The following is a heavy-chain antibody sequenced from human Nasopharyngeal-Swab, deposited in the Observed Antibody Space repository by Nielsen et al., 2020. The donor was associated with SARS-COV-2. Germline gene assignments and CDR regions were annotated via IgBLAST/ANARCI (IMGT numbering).Heavy chain of an antibody. D-gene: IGHD1-26*01. CDR3: AREVVGGLVDS. CDR1: ARSISSYY. CDR2: PYYSGIT. Sequence: PEPLSLTRTVSARSISSYYWSWTRQPPGKGSEWIGYPYYSGITNYNPSLKSRVTILIDTSKNQFSLKLNSVTAADTAVYYCAREVVGGLVDSWGQGTLVTVSS. V-gene: IGHV4-59*12. J-gene: IGHJ4*02.